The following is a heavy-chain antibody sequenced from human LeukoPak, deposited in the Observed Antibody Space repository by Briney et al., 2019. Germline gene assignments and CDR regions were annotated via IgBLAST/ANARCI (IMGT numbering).Heavy chain of an antibody. D-gene: IGHD2-15*01. Sequence: GASVKVSCKASGGTFSSYAISWVRQAPGQGLEWMGGIIPIFGTANYAQKSQGRVTITADKSTSTAHMELSSLRSEDTAVYYCARGHQGFPNLSGWGQGTLVTVSS. CDR2: IIPIFGTA. V-gene: IGHV1-69*06. CDR1: GGTFSSYA. J-gene: IGHJ4*02. CDR3: ARGHQGFPNLSG.